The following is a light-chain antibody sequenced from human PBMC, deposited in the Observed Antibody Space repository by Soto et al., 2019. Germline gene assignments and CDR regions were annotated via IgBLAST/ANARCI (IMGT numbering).Light chain of an antibody. Sequence: DIVVTQCPDSLAVSQGERATINCMSSQSVVNYMAWYKQKPGQPPKLISFWASTRESGVPDRFSGSGSGTDFTLTISSLKAEDVAVYYCQHYYNIPLAFGGGTKVDIK. V-gene: IGKV4-1*01. CDR3: QHYYNIPLA. CDR1: QSVVNY. J-gene: IGKJ4*01. CDR2: WAS.